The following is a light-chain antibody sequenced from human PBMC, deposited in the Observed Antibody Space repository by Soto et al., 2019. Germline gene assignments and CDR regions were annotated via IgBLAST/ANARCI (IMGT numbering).Light chain of an antibody. CDR2: RNN. Sequence: QSVLTQPPSASGTPGQRVSISCSGSSSDIGSNYVYWYQQRPGTAPKVLIYRNNQRPSGVPDRFSGSKSVTSASLAISGLRSGDEADYHCATWRDSQSGVVFGGGTKLTVL. V-gene: IGLV1-47*01. CDR1: SSDIGSNY. J-gene: IGLJ3*02. CDR3: ATWRDSQSGVV.